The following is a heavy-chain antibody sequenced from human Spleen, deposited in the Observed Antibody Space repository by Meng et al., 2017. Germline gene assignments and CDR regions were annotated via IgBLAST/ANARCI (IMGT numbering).Heavy chain of an antibody. D-gene: IGHD6-19*01. V-gene: IGHV3-74*01. J-gene: IGHJ3*02. CDR2: ISSEGSTT. CDR3: ARALGQWLIAFGI. CDR1: GFTFSDYW. Sequence: GESLKISCAASGFTFSDYWMYWVRQAPGKGLVWVSRISSEGSTTHYAESVKGRFTISRENAKNTLYLHVNSLRAEDTAVYYCARALGQWLIAFGIWGQGTMVTVSS.